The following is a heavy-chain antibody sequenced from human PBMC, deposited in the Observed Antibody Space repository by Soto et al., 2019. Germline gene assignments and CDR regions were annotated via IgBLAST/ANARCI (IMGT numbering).Heavy chain of an antibody. J-gene: IGHJ4*02. CDR3: ARVPTTTVTYYFDY. CDR2: ISYDGSNK. V-gene: IGHV3-30-3*01. Sequence: QVQLVESGGGVVQPGRSLRLSCAASGFTFSSYAMHWVRQAPGEGLEWVAVISYDGSNKYYADSVKGRFTISRDNSKNTLYLQMNSLRAEDTAVYYCARVPTTTVTYYFDYWGQGTLVTVSS. D-gene: IGHD4-17*01. CDR1: GFTFSSYA.